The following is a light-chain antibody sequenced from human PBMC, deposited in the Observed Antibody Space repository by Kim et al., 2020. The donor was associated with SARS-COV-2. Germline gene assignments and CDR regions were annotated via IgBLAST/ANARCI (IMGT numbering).Light chain of an antibody. J-gene: IGKJ3*01. CDR2: GAS. Sequence: EIVLTQSPGTLSLSPGERATLSCRASQSVSSSYLAWYQQKPGQAPSLLIYGASSRATGIPDRFSGSGSGTDFTLTISRLEPEDFAVYYCQQYGSSHTFGPGTKVDIK. V-gene: IGKV3-20*01. CDR3: QQYGSSHT. CDR1: QSVSSSY.